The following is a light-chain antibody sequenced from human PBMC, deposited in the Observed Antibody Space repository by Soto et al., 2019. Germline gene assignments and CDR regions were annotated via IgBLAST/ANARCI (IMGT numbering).Light chain of an antibody. CDR2: GAS. CDR3: QQYGSSPYT. V-gene: IGKV3-20*01. Sequence: EILLTQSPATLSVSPGETATLSCRASQNVLSDLAWYQQKPGQAPRLLMYGASSRATGIPDRFSGTGSGTDFTLTISRLEPEDFAVYYCQQYGSSPYTFGLGTKLEIK. CDR1: QNVLSD. J-gene: IGKJ2*01.